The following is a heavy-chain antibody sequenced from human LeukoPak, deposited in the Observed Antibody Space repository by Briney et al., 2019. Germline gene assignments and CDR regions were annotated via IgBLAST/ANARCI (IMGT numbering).Heavy chain of an antibody. V-gene: IGHV3-23*01. D-gene: IGHD2-15*01. J-gene: IGHJ3*02. CDR1: GFTFSKYW. CDR2: ISGSGGST. Sequence: GGSLRLSCAASGFTFSKYWMNWVRQAPGKGLEWVSAISGSGGSTYYADSVKGRFTISRDNSKNTLYLQMNSLRAEDTAVYYCAKGYVPKLLRGAYDIWGQGTMVTVSS. CDR3: AKGYVPKLLRGAYDI.